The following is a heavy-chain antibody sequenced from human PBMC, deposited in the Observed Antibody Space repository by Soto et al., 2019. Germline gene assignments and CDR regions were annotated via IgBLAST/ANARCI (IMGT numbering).Heavy chain of an antibody. V-gene: IGHV4-59*08. CDR2: IYYSGST. CDR3: ARAWGGNVFDS. CDR1: GGSISSYY. J-gene: IGHJ5*01. D-gene: IGHD3-16*01. Sequence: QVQLQESGPGLVKPSETLSLTCTVSGGSISSYYGSWIRPPPGKGLEWIGYIYYSGSTNYNPSLKSRVTIPVATPQHQFSLKLSSVNAAYPAVESCARAWGGNVFDSWGQGTLVTVSS.